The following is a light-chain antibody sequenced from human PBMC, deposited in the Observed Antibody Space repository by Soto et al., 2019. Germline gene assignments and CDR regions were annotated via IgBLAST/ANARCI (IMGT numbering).Light chain of an antibody. CDR2: GAS. Sequence: EIVLTQSPGTLSLSPGERATLSFRASQNVDSNYLAWYQQKPGQAPRIIIFGASGRATGIPDRFSGSGSGTGFTLTISRLEPEDFAVYYCQQYGSLSWTFGQGTKVDIK. CDR1: QNVDSNY. CDR3: QQYGSLSWT. J-gene: IGKJ1*01. V-gene: IGKV3-20*01.